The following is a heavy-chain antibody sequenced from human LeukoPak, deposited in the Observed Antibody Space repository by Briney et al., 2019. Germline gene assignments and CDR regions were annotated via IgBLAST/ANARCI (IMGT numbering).Heavy chain of an antibody. D-gene: IGHD1-26*01. CDR1: GFTFSNYG. V-gene: IGHV3-30*18. J-gene: IGHJ4*02. Sequence: PGGSLRLSCAASGFTFSNYGMHWVRQAPGKGLEWVSVISYDGSNKYCADSVKGRFTISRDNSKNTLYLQMNSLRAEDTAMYYCAKNSGSTALWGQGTLVTVSS. CDR3: AKNSGSTAL. CDR2: ISYDGSNK.